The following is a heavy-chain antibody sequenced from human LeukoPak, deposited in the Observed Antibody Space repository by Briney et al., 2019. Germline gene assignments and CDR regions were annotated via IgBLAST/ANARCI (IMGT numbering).Heavy chain of an antibody. CDR2: FYYSGST. D-gene: IGHD3-16*01. Sequence: SETLSLTCTVSGGSISSYYWSWIRQPPGKGLEWIGYFYYSGSTNYNPSLKSRVTISVDTSKNQFSLKLSSVTAADTAVYYCARDEGGSAFDIWGQGTMVTVSS. V-gene: IGHV4-59*01. CDR3: ARDEGGSAFDI. CDR1: GGSISSYY. J-gene: IGHJ3*02.